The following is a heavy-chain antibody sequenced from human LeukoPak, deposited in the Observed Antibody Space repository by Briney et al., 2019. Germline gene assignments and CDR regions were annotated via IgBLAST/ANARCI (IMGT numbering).Heavy chain of an antibody. CDR2: IRSKANSYAT. Sequence: PGGSLRLSCAASGFTFSGSAMHWVRQASGKGLEWVGRIRSKANSYATAYAASVKGRFTISRDDSKNTAYLQMNSLKTEDTAVYYCTAFVQGTAGGSSGSFGSYYYYYYMDVWGKGTTVTISS. D-gene: IGHD3-22*01. J-gene: IGHJ6*03. CDR3: TAFVQGTAGGSSGSFGSYYYYYYMDV. V-gene: IGHV3-73*01. CDR1: GFTFSGSA.